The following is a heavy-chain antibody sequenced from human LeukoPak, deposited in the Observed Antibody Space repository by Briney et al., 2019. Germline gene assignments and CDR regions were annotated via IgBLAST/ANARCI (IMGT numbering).Heavy chain of an antibody. D-gene: IGHD6-6*01. J-gene: IGHJ1*01. CDR1: GGSISSYY. CDR3: ARGSRSIAAHAEYFQH. V-gene: IGHV4-59*01. Sequence: SETLSLTCTVSGGSISSYYWSWIRQPPGKGLEWIGYIYYSGSTNYNPSLKSRVTISVDTSKNQFSLKLSSVTAADTAVYYCARGSRSIAAHAEYFQHWGQGTLVTVSS. CDR2: IYYSGST.